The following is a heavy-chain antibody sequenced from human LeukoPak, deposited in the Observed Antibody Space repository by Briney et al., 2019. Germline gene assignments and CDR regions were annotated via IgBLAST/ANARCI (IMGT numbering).Heavy chain of an antibody. V-gene: IGHV4-34*01. Sequence: SETLSLTCAVYGGSFSGYYWSWIRQPPGKGLEWIGEINHSGSTNYNPSLKSRATMSVDTSKNQFSLNLSSVTAADTAAYYCAREGRDGYNYRALDYWGQGTLVSVSS. CDR2: INHSGST. CDR1: GGSFSGYY. CDR3: AREGRDGYNYRALDY. J-gene: IGHJ4*02. D-gene: IGHD5-24*01.